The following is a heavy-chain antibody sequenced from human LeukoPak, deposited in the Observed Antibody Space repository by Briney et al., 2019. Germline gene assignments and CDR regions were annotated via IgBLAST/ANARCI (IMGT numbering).Heavy chain of an antibody. D-gene: IGHD4-17*01. CDR3: ARGSGPTVTSDFDY. J-gene: IGHJ4*02. CDR2: ISAYNGNT. V-gene: IGHV1-18*01. CDR1: GYTLTELS. Sequence: ASVKVSCKVSGYTLTELSMHWVRQAPGQGLEWMGWISAYNGNTNYAQKLQGRVTMTTDTSTSTAYMELRSLRSDDTAVYYCARGSGPTVTSDFDYWGQGTLVTVSS.